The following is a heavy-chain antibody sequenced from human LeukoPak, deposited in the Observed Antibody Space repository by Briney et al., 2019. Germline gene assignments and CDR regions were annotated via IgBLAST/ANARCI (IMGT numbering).Heavy chain of an antibody. CDR2: INHSGST. J-gene: IGHJ5*02. Sequence: SETLSLTCAVYGGSFSGYYWSWIRQPPGKGLEWIGEINHSGSTNYNPSLKSRVTISVDTSKNQFSLKLSSVTAADTAVYYCARRRDIVVVPAAPEGVWFDPWGQGTLVTVSS. D-gene: IGHD2-2*01. V-gene: IGHV4-34*01. CDR1: GGSFSGYY. CDR3: ARRRDIVVVPAAPEGVWFDP.